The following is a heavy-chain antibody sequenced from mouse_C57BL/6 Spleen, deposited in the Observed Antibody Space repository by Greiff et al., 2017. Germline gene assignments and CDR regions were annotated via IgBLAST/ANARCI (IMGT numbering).Heavy chain of an antibody. J-gene: IGHJ4*01. CDR2: INYDGSST. CDR1: GFTFSDYY. Sequence: EVMFVESKGGLVQPGSSMKLSCTASGFTFSDYYMAWVRQVPEKGLEWVANINYDGSSTYYLDSLKSRFIISRDNAKNILYLQMSSLKSEDTATYYCAREAVVMDYWGQGTSVTVSS. D-gene: IGHD1-1*01. CDR3: AREAVVMDY. V-gene: IGHV5-16*01.